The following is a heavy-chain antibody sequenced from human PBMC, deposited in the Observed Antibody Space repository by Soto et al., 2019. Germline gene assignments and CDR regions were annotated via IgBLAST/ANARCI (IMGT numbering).Heavy chain of an antibody. V-gene: IGHV3-30-3*01. D-gene: IGHD2-2*01. CDR1: GFTFSSYA. Sequence: GSLRLSCAASGFTFSSYAIHWFRQSPCKGLEWVAVISYDGSNKYYADSVKGRFTISRDNSKNTLYLQMNSLRAEDTAVYYCARDMFRYCSSTSCYTGNDYWGQGTLVTVSS. CDR2: ISYDGSNK. CDR3: ARDMFRYCSSTSCYTGNDY. J-gene: IGHJ4*02.